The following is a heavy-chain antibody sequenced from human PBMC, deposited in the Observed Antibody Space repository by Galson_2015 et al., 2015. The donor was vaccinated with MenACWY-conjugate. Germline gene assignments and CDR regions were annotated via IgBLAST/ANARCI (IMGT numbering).Heavy chain of an antibody. Sequence: SETLSLTCTVSGGSISSSSYYWAWIRQPPGKGLEWIGSIYYTGTTYYNPSLKSRVTISVDRSKNQFSLKLSSVTAADTAVYYCARDSWGSWTEGYNYYGMDVWGQGTTVTVSS. J-gene: IGHJ6*02. D-gene: IGHD6-13*01. CDR2: IYYTGTT. V-gene: IGHV4-39*07. CDR1: GGSISSSSYY. CDR3: ARDSWGSWTEGYNYYGMDV.